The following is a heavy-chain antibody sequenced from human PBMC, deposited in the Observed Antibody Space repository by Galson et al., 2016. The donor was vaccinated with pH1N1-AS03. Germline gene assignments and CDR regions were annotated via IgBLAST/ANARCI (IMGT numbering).Heavy chain of an antibody. V-gene: IGHV6-1*01. J-gene: IGHJ6*02. CDR1: GDSVSSNSVA. D-gene: IGHD5/OR15-5a*01. CDR2: TYYRSRWYN. CDR3: ARGRSSAMDG. Sequence: CAISGDSVSSNSVAWNWIRQSPSRGLEWLGRTYYRSRWYNDYALSVKSRITINPDTSKNQFSLHLNSVTSEDTAVYYCARGRSSAMDGWGQGTTVTVSS.